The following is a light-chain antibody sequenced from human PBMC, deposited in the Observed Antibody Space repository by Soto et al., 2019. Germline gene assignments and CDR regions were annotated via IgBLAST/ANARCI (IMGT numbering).Light chain of an antibody. CDR3: KQYNRYWT. V-gene: IGKV1-5*03. CDR1: QSISTR. Sequence: DIQMTQSPSTLSASIGDRVTITCRASQSISTRLAWVQQKPGKAPKLLIYKASSLETGVPSRFSGSGSGTQFTLTISSLQPEDFATYYCKQYNRYWTFGQGTKVEIK. J-gene: IGKJ1*01. CDR2: KAS.